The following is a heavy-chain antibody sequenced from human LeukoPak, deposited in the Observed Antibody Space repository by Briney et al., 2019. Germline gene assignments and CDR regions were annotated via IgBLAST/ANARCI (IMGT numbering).Heavy chain of an antibody. Sequence: GGSLRLSCAASGFTVSSNYMSWVRQAPGRGLEWVSVIYSGGSTYYADSVKGRFTISRDNSKNTLYLQMNSLRAEDTAVYYCARGYGSGSYRLDYWGQGTLVTVSS. V-gene: IGHV3-66*01. CDR1: GFTVSSNY. CDR2: IYSGGST. J-gene: IGHJ4*02. D-gene: IGHD3-10*01. CDR3: ARGYGSGSYRLDY.